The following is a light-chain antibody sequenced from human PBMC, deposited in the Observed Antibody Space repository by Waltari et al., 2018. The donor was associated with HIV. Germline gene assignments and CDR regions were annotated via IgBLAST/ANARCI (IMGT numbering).Light chain of an antibody. J-gene: IGLJ3*02. CDR3: TAHTSTSTWV. CDR1: SNDVGGYTF. V-gene: IGLV2-14*01. Sequence: QSALTQPASVSGSPGQSLTISCTGTSNDVGGYTFVSWYQQHPGKAPKLFIYEVSNRPSGVSNRFSGSKSGNTASLTISGLQAEDEADYYCTAHTSTSTWVFGGGTKLTVL. CDR2: EVS.